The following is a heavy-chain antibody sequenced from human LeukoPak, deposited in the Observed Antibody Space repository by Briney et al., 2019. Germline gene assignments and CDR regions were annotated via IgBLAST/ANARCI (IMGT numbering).Heavy chain of an antibody. D-gene: IGHD2-21*02. J-gene: IGHJ4*02. CDR3: ARDRVKNIVVVTAPGY. CDR2: IIPIFGTA. Sequence: GASVKVSCKASGGTFSSYAISWVRQAPGQGLEWMGRIIPIFGTANYAQKFQGRVTITTDESTSTAYMELSSLRSEDTAVYYCARDRVKNIVVVTAPGYWGQGTLVTVSS. V-gene: IGHV1-69*05. CDR1: GGTFSSYA.